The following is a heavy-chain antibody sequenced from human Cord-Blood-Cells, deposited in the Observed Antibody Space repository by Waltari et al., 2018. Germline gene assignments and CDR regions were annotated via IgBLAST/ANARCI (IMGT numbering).Heavy chain of an antibody. V-gene: IGHV1-69*01. J-gene: IGHJ2*01. D-gene: IGHD2-2*02. CDR1: GGTFSSSA. CDR2: IIPILGTA. CDR3: ARGCSSTSCYTKYFDL. Sequence: QVQHVQSGAEVKKPGSAVKVSCKASGGTFSSSAISWVGKAPGQGLEWMGGIIPILGTANYAQRCQGRVTITADESTSTAYMELSSLRAEDTAVYYCARGCSSTSCYTKYFDLWGRGTLVTVSS.